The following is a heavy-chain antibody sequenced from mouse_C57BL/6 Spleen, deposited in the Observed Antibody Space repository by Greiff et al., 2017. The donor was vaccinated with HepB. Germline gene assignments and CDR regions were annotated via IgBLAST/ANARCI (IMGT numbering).Heavy chain of an antibody. Sequence: EVQWVESGGGLVKPGGSLKLSCAASGFTFSSYAMSWVRQTPEKRLEWVATISDGGSYTYYPDNVKGRFTISRDNAKNNLYLQMSHLKSEDTAMYYCARDYSNPYYAMDYWGQGTSVTVSS. CDR3: ARDYSNPYYAMDY. V-gene: IGHV5-4*01. D-gene: IGHD2-5*01. CDR1: GFTFSSYA. CDR2: ISDGGSYT. J-gene: IGHJ4*01.